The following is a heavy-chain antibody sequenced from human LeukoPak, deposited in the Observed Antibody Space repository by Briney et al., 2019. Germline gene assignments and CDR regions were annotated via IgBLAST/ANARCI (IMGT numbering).Heavy chain of an antibody. Sequence: GGSLRLSCAASGFTFSDYYMSWIRQAPGKGLEWVSYISSSGSTIYYADSVKGRFTISRDNAKNSLYLQINSLRAEDTAVYYCARRASTIVVVVAATYYYYYMDVWGKGTTVTVSS. D-gene: IGHD2-15*01. CDR2: ISSSGSTI. CDR1: GFTFSDYY. J-gene: IGHJ6*03. CDR3: ARRASTIVVVVAATYYYYYMDV. V-gene: IGHV3-11*04.